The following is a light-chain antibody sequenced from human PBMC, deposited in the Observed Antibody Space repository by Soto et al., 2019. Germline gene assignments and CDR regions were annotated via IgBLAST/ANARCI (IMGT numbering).Light chain of an antibody. CDR1: NSNIGNNA. CDR3: GVWDDSLNGYV. Sequence: QSVLTQPPSVSGTPGQRVTISCSGSNSNIGNNAVTWYQQLPGMAPRVLIHSDHQRHSGVPDRFFGAKSRTSASLAISGLQSQDEADYHCGVWDDSLNGYVFGSGTKLTVL. J-gene: IGLJ1*01. V-gene: IGLV1-44*01. CDR2: SDH.